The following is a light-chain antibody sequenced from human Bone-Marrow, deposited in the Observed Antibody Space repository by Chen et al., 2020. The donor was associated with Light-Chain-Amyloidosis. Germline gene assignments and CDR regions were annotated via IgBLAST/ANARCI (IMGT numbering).Light chain of an antibody. CDR1: QNVGTY. V-gene: IGKV3-11*01. Sequence: EIVLTQFPATLSLSLGERATLSCRASQNVGTYLAWYQQKPGQAPRLLIYDASNRATGIPGRFSGSGSGTAFTLTISSLEPEDFAVYYCQQRSNWPPLTFGGGTKVEMK. CDR3: QQRSNWPPLT. J-gene: IGKJ4*01. CDR2: DAS.